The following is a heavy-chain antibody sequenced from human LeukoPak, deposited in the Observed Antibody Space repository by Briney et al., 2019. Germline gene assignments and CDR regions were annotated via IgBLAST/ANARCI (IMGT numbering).Heavy chain of an antibody. V-gene: IGHV4-59*01. CDR3: ARDLDYYDSSGPSSDI. J-gene: IGHJ3*02. Sequence: SETLSLTCTVSGGSISIYYWSWIRQPPGKGLEWIGYIYYSGNTNYNPSLKSRVTISVDTSKNQFSLTLSSVTAADTAVYYCARDLDYYDSSGPSSDIWGQGTMVTVSS. CDR1: GGSISIYY. CDR2: IYYSGNT. D-gene: IGHD3-22*01.